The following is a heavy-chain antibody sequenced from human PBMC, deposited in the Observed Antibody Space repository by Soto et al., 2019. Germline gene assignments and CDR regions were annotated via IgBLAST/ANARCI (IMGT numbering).Heavy chain of an antibody. V-gene: IGHV3-7*05. D-gene: IGHD1-26*01. J-gene: IGHJ4*02. Sequence: PGGFLRLSCAASGFTFSSYWMTWVRQPPGKGLEWLANIKQDGSEKYYVDSVKGRFTISRDNAKNSLYLQMNSLRAKDTAVYYCTRAPSYPFDYWGQGTLVTVSS. CDR1: GFTFSSYW. CDR2: IKQDGSEK. CDR3: TRAPSYPFDY.